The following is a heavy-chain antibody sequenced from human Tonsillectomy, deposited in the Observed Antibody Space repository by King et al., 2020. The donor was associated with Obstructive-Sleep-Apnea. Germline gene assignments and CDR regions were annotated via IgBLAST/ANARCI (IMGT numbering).Heavy chain of an antibody. J-gene: IGHJ4*02. D-gene: IGHD1-26*01. CDR1: GFNLDDYA. V-gene: IGHV3-9*01. CDR3: AKDMGFDTGGGFDY. CDR2: ISWNSGYI. Sequence: VQLVESGGGLVQPGRSLRLSCAASGFNLDDYAMHWVRQVPGKGLEWVSGISWNSGYIGYADSVTGRFTITRSNAKNSLHLQMNSLRAEDTAVYYCAKDMGFDTGGGFDYWGQGALVTVFS.